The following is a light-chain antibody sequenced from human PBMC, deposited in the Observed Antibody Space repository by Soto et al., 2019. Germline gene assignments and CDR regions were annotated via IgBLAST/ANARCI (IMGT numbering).Light chain of an antibody. CDR2: KAS. CDR3: HPNNNYPACT. J-gene: IGKJ1*01. V-gene: IGKV1-5*03. CDR1: QSISSS. Sequence: DLQMTQSPSTLSASVGDRVTITCRASQSISSSSAWYQQKPGKAPNLLLYKASSLYSGAPSSFSGSGPVREYTPTISGLQSGDCAPDDGHPNNNYPACTFGQRTNV.